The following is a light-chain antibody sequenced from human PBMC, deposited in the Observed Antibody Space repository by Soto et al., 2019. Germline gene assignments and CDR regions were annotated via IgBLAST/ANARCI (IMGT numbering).Light chain of an antibody. CDR1: QTVSSNS. Sequence: EIVLTQSPGTLTLSPGERATLSCRASQTVSSNSLAWYQQKAGQAPRVLIFDVSTRATGIPDRFSGSGSGTDFTLTISRLEPEDFAVYYCQQYGSSFTFGPGTKVDIK. CDR2: DVS. J-gene: IGKJ3*01. CDR3: QQYGSSFT. V-gene: IGKV3-20*01.